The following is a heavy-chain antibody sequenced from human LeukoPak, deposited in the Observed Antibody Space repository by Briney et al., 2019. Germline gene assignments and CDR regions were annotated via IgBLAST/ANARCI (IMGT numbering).Heavy chain of an antibody. CDR1: GYSFANYW. V-gene: IGHV5-51*01. J-gene: IGHJ4*02. CDR3: ARGGTYSSSYSGY. D-gene: IGHD6-13*01. CDR2: IYPGDSDT. Sequence: GESLKISCKGSGYSFANYWIGWVRQMPGKGLEWMGIIYPGDSDTRYSPSFQGQVTISADKSISTAYLQWSSLKASDTAMYYCARGGTYSSSYSGYWGQGTLVTVSS.